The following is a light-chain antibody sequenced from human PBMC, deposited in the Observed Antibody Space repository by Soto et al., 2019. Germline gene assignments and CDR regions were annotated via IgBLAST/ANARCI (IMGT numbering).Light chain of an antibody. CDR1: QTISYSY. Sequence: EIVLTQSPCTLSLSTGERATLSCRASQTISYSYLAWYQQKPGQAPRLLIYAASIRAPGIPDKFSGTGSGTDYSLTIDRLEPEDSAVYYCHQYDNAPQTFGQGTKVDIK. J-gene: IGKJ2*01. CDR2: AAS. V-gene: IGKV3-20*01. CDR3: HQYDNAPQT.